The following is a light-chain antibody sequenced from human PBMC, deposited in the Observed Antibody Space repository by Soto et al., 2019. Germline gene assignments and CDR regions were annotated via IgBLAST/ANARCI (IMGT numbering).Light chain of an antibody. CDR2: EGS. J-gene: IGLJ1*01. Sequence: QSVLTQPTSVSGSPGQSITISCTGNGHDIGAYNYVSWYQQHPGKAPRLMIYEGSKRPSGVSNRFSGSKSGNTASLTISILQAEDEADYYCCSYAGSSTYGFGTGTKVT. CDR3: CSYAGSSTYG. V-gene: IGLV2-23*01. CDR1: GHDIGAYNY.